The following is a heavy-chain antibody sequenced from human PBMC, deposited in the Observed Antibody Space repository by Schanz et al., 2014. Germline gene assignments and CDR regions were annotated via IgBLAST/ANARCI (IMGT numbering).Heavy chain of an antibody. CDR1: GFTFDDYT. CDR2: IDRDGGHT. V-gene: IGHV3-43*01. CDR3: AKALGLRPFDY. Sequence: EVQLVESGGVVVQPGGSLRLSCAASGFTFDDYTMHWVRQAPGKGLEWVSLIDRDGGHTYYADSVKGRFTISRDNAKNSLYLQMNGLRPEDTAFYYCAKALGLRPFDYWGQGTLVTVSS. D-gene: IGHD2-21*01. J-gene: IGHJ4*02.